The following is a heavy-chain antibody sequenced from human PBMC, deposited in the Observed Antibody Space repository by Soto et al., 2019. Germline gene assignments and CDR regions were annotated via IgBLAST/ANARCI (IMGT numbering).Heavy chain of an antibody. CDR2: ISGGGGGT. CDR1: GLTFSSYA. D-gene: IGHD2-8*01. V-gene: IGHV3-23*01. Sequence: GGSLRLSCAASGLTFSSYAMSWVRQAPGKGLEWVSAISGGGGGTYYGDSVKGRFTISRDNSKNTVYLQMNSLRAEDTAVYYCAKRAYCTTSACYKFYFYAMDVWGQGTTVTVSS. CDR3: AKRAYCTTSACYKFYFYAMDV. J-gene: IGHJ6*02.